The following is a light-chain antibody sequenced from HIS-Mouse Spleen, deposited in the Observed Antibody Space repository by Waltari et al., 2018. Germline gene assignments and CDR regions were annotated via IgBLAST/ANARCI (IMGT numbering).Light chain of an antibody. V-gene: IGLV3-25*03. J-gene: IGLJ2*01. Sequence: SYELTQPPSVSVSPGQTARITCSGDALPKQSAYWYQQKPGQAPVLVIYKDSERPSGIPGRFSGSSSGTTVTLTISGVQAEDEADYYCQSADSSGTYVVFGGGTKLTVL. CDR1: ALPKQS. CDR3: QSADSSGTYVV. CDR2: KDS.